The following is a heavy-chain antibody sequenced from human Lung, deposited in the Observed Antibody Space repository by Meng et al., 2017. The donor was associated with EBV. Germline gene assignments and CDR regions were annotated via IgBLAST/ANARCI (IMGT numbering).Heavy chain of an antibody. V-gene: IGHV4-34*01. Sequence: VHLQQWGAGLLKPSETLALTCAVYGGSFSGYYWSWIRQPPGKGLEWIGEINHSGSTNYNPSLKSRVTISVDTSKNQFSLKLSSVTAADTAVYYCARGGMTTVTTYYFDYWGQGTLVTVFS. D-gene: IGHD4-17*01. CDR3: ARGGMTTVTTYYFDY. J-gene: IGHJ4*02. CDR1: GGSFSGYY. CDR2: INHSGST.